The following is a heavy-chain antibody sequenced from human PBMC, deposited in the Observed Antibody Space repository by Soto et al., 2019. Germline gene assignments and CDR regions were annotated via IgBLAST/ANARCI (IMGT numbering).Heavy chain of an antibody. CDR3: ARVGGNVEYSSSHFDY. D-gene: IGHD6-6*01. J-gene: IGHJ4*02. CDR2: INPNSGGT. CDR1: GYTFTGYY. V-gene: IGHV1-2*04. Sequence: GASVKVSCKPSGYTFTGYYMHWVRQAPGQGLEWMGWINPNSGGTNYAQKFQGWVTMTRDTSSSTAYMELSRLRSDDTAVYYCARVGGNVEYSSSHFDYWGQGTLVTVSS.